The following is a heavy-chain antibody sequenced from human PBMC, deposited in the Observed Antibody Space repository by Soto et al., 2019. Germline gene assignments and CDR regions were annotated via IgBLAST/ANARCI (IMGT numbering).Heavy chain of an antibody. Sequence: EVQLLESGGGLVQPGGSLRLSCAASGFTFSSYAMNWVRQAPGKGLEWVSVISGTGGITYHADSVNGRFTISRDNSKNTLYLQMDSLRAEDTAVYFFAKEETVISHYYYYYGMDVWGQGTTVTVSS. V-gene: IGHV3-23*01. CDR2: ISGTGGIT. CDR3: AKEETVISHYYYYYGMDV. CDR1: GFTFSSYA. D-gene: IGHD4-4*01. J-gene: IGHJ6*02.